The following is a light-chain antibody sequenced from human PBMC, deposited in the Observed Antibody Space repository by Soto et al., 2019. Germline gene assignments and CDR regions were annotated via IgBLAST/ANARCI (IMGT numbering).Light chain of an antibody. CDR1: VLAKKY. Sequence: SYELTQPSSVSVSTGQTARITCSGDVLAKKYARWFQQKPGQAPVLVIYKDSERPSGIPERFSGSSSGTTVTLTISGAQVEDEADYYCYSAADNKGVFGGGTKVTVL. CDR2: KDS. CDR3: YSAADNKGV. J-gene: IGLJ2*01. V-gene: IGLV3-27*01.